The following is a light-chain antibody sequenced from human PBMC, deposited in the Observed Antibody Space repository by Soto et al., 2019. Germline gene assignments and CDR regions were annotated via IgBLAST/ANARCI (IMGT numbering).Light chain of an antibody. CDR2: DVN. V-gene: IGLV2-14*01. Sequence: QSALTQPASVSGSPGQAITLSSTGTSSDVGGYDYVCWYQRHPGKDPKLIIYDVNNRPSGVSNRFSGSKSGNKASLTISGLQAEDEADYYCTSYASGSSHVVFGGGTQLTVL. J-gene: IGLJ2*01. CDR3: TSYASGSSHVV. CDR1: SSDVGGYDY.